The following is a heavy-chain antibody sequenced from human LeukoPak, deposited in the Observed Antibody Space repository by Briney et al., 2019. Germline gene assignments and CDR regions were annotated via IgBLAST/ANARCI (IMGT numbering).Heavy chain of an antibody. D-gene: IGHD4-17*01. V-gene: IGHV3-48*02. CDR1: GFNFRSYS. CDR2: ITSGSSPI. CDR3: ARRAYGDDSFDY. Sequence: GGSLRLSCAAPGFNFRSYSMNWVRQAPGEGLEWVSYITSGSSPIYYADSVKGRFTISRDNAKNSLYLQMNSLRDEDTAVYYCARRAYGDDSFDYWGQGTLVTVSS. J-gene: IGHJ4*02.